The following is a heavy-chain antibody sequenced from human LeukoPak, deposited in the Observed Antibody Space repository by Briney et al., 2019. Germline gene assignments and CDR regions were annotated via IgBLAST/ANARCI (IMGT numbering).Heavy chain of an antibody. CDR3: AKGGGYGSGSYYIPIY. Sequence: GGSLRLSCAASGFTFSSYAMSWVLQAPGKGLEWVSAISGSGGSTYYADSVKGRFTISRDNSKNTLYLQMNSLRAEDTAVYYCAKGGGYGSGSYYIPIYWGQGTLVTVSS. J-gene: IGHJ4*02. CDR1: GFTFSSYA. CDR2: ISGSGGST. D-gene: IGHD3-10*01. V-gene: IGHV3-23*01.